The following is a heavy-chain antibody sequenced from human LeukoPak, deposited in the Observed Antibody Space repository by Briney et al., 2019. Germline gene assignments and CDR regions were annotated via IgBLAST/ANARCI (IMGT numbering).Heavy chain of an antibody. D-gene: IGHD2-2*02. CDR2: IYYSGST. J-gene: IGHJ5*02. V-gene: IGHV4-59*08. CDR1: GGSISSYY. Sequence: SETLSLTCTVSGGSISSYYWSWIRQPPGKGLEWIGYIYYSGSTNYNPSLKSRVTISVDTSKNQFSLKLSSVTAADTAVYYCARIYCSSTSCYNENWFDPWGQGTLVTVSS. CDR3: ARIYCSSTSCYNENWFDP.